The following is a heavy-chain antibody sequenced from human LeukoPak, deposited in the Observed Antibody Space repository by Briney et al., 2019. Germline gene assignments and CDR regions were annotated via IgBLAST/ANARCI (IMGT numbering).Heavy chain of an antibody. CDR3: AIDNAYGSNYYYYYYMDV. CDR1: GFTFNAYG. Sequence: GSLRLSCAASGFTFNAYGMHWVRQAPGRGLEWVALIWYDGSEKYYADSVKGRFTISRDNSRSTLFLQMNSLRADDTAVYYCAIDNAYGSNYYYYYYMDVWGKGTTVTVSS. V-gene: IGHV3-33*08. J-gene: IGHJ6*03. D-gene: IGHD2-15*01. CDR2: IWYDGSEK.